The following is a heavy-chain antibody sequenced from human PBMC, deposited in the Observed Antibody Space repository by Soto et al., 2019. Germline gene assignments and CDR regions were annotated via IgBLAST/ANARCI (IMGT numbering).Heavy chain of an antibody. J-gene: IGHJ4*02. CDR2: ISAYNGNT. Sequence: ASVKVSCKASGYTFTSYGISWVRQAPGQGLEWMGWISAYNGNTNYAQKLQGRVTMTTDTSTSIAYMELRSLRSDDTAVYYCAREKFSIVVVPAAMVYWGQGTLVTVSS. D-gene: IGHD2-2*01. CDR3: AREKFSIVVVPAAMVY. V-gene: IGHV1-18*04. CDR1: GYTFTSYG.